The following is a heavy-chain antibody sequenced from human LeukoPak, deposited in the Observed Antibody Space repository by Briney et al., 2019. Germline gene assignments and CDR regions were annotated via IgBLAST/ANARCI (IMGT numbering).Heavy chain of an antibody. J-gene: IGHJ6*02. D-gene: IGHD4-23*01. CDR1: GGTFSSYA. V-gene: IGHV1-69*04. CDR3: AGGGNEVTPDYYGMDV. CDR2: IIPILGIA. Sequence: GASVKVSCTASGGTFSSYAISWVRQSPGQGLEWMGRIIPILGIANYAQKFQGRVTITADKSTSTAYMELSSLRSEDTAVYYCAGGGNEVTPDYYGMDVWGQGTTVTVSS.